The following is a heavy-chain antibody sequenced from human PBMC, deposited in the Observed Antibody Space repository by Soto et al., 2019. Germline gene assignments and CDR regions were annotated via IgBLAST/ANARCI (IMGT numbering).Heavy chain of an antibody. CDR1: GGSISSGDHS. Sequence: PSETLSLTCDVSGGSISSGDHSWNWIRQPPGKGLEWIGYISRIGSTYYNPSLKSRVTVSLDRSKNQFSLKLSSVTAADTAVYYCARASYSDSSGYYFYFDYWGQGILVTVSS. V-gene: IGHV4-30-2*01. J-gene: IGHJ4*02. D-gene: IGHD3-22*01. CDR3: ARASYSDSSGYYFYFDY. CDR2: ISRIGST.